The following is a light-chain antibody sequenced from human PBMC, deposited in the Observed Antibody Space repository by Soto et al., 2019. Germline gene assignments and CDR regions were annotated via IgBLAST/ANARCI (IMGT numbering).Light chain of an antibody. Sequence: DIQMTQSPSSLSASVGDRVTITCRASQSISSYLNWYQQKPGKAPKLLIYAASSLQSGVPSRFSGSGPGTDFTFTISSLQPEDIATYYCQQYDNLPLTFGGGTKVDIK. CDR3: QQYDNLPLT. V-gene: IGKV1-33*01. CDR1: QSISSY. CDR2: AAS. J-gene: IGKJ4*01.